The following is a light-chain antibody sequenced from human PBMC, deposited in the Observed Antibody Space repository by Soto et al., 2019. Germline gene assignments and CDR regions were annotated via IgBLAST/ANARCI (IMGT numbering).Light chain of an antibody. CDR2: GAS. V-gene: IGKV3-15*01. CDR3: HQHETSPPT. CDR1: QSVSSN. Sequence: RVMTQSPDTLSVSPGERATLSCRASQSVSSNLAWYQQKPGQAPRLLISGASTRATGVPARFSGSGSGTEFTLTVSSLQSEDFAVYYCHQHETSPPTFGPGTKVDIK. J-gene: IGKJ3*01.